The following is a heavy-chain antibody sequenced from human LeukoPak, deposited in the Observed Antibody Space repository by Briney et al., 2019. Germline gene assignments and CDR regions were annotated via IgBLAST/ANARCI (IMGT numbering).Heavy chain of an antibody. D-gene: IGHD2-15*01. V-gene: IGHV3-30*02. CDR2: IRHDASNE. Sequence: PGGSLRLSCAASGFTFSSYGIHWVRQAPGKGLEWVAFIRHDASNELYADSVKGRFTISRDNSKNTLYLQMNSLRAEDTAIYYCTKDPGFFQGDSEDWFDPWGQGTLVTVSS. CDR3: TKDPGFFQGDSEDWFDP. J-gene: IGHJ5*02. CDR1: GFTFSSYG.